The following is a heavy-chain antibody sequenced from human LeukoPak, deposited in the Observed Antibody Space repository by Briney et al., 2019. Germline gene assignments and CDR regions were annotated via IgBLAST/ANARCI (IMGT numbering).Heavy chain of an antibody. CDR1: GFTFDDYA. CDR3: ASCIAVAGTPDY. D-gene: IGHD6-19*01. J-gene: IGHJ4*02. CDR2: ISWNSDSI. Sequence: PGGSLRLSCAASGFTFDDYAMHWVRQAPGKGLEWVSGISWNSDSIGYADSVKGRFTISRDNAKNSLYLQMNSLRAEDTAVYYCASCIAVAGTPDYWGQGTLVTVSS. V-gene: IGHV3-9*01.